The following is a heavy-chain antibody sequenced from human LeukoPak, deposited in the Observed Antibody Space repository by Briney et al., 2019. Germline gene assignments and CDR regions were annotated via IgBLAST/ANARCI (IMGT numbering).Heavy chain of an antibody. CDR2: MNPNSGNT. CDR1: GYTFTSYD. D-gene: IGHD3-9*01. CDR3: ARGRPYYDILTGYYLYYYYYYMDV. J-gene: IGHJ6*03. Sequence: VASVKVSCKASGYTFTSYDINWVRQATGQGLEWMGWMNPNSGNTGYAQKFQGRVTMTRNTSISTAYMELSSLRSEDTAVYYCARGRPYYDILTGYYLYYYYYYMDVWGKGTTVTISS. V-gene: IGHV1-8*01.